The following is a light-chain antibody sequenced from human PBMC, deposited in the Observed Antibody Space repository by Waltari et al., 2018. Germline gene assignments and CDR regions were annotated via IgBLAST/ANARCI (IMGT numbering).Light chain of an antibody. Sequence: EIVLTQSPGTLSLSPGERATLSCRASQIFSSSYLAWYQQKPRQAPRLLIYGASSRATGIPDRFSGSGSGTDVTLTISRLEPEDFAVYYCQQYGSSPPYTFGQGTKLEIK. CDR3: QQYGSSPPYT. CDR2: GAS. V-gene: IGKV3-20*01. CDR1: QIFSSSY. J-gene: IGKJ2*01.